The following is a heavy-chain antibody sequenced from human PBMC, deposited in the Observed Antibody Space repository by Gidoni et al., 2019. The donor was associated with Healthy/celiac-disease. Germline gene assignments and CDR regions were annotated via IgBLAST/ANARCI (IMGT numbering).Heavy chain of an antibody. Sequence: QVQLQESGPGLVKPSGTLSLTCAVSGGSISSSNWWSWVRQPPGKGLEWIGEIYHSGSTNYNPSLKSRVTISVDKSKNQFSLKLSSVTAADTAVYYCARDCSSTSFGTPPKYWFDPWGQGTLVTVSS. CDR2: IYHSGST. CDR1: GGSISSSNW. V-gene: IGHV4-4*02. J-gene: IGHJ5*02. CDR3: ARDCSSTSFGTPPKYWFDP. D-gene: IGHD2-2*01.